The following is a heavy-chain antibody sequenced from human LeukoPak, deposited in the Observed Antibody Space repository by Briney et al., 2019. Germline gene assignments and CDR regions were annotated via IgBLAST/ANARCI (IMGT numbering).Heavy chain of an antibody. V-gene: IGHV3-7*03. J-gene: IGHJ4*02. CDR3: ARDKIVGATNFDY. D-gene: IGHD1-26*01. CDR2: TKQDESER. Sequence: GGSLRLSCAASGFTFSSYWMSWVRQAPGKGLEWVANTKQDESERYYVDSVKGRFTISRDNAKNSLYLQMNSLRAEDTAVYYCARDKIVGATNFDYWGQGTLVTVSS. CDR1: GFTFSSYW.